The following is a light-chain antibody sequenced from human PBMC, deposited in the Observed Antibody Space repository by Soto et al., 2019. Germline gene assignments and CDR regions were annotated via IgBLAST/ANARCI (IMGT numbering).Light chain of an antibody. CDR3: QQRSDSLT. Sequence: DIQLTQSPSFLSASVGDRVTITCRASQGSRSYLAWYQQKPGKAPKLLIYAASTLQSGVPSRFSGSGYGTEFTLTISSLQPEDFAAYYCQQRSDSLTFGGGTKVEIK. CDR1: QGSRSY. J-gene: IGKJ4*01. V-gene: IGKV1-9*01. CDR2: AAS.